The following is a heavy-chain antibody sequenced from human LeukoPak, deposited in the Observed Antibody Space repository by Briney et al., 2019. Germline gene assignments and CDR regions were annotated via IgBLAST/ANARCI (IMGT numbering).Heavy chain of an antibody. V-gene: IGHV3-11*01. CDR1: GFTFSDYN. J-gene: IGHJ6*03. CDR2: ISRSGSTK. CDR3: ARVLRYCSGGNCYSGGLGYMDV. Sequence: SGGSLRLSCAASGFTFSDYNMRWIRQAPGKGLEWVSSISRSGSTKYYADSVKGRFTISRDNAKNLLFLQMNSLRAEDTAVYYCARVLRYCSGGNCYSGGLGYMDVWGKGTTVTISS. D-gene: IGHD2-15*01.